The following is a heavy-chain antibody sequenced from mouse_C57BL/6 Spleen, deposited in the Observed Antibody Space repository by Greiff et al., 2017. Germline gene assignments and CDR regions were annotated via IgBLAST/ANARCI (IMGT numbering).Heavy chain of an antibody. CDR1: GFTFSSYA. Sequence: EVQLVESGGGLVKPGGSLKLSCAASGFTFSSYAMSWVRQTPEKRLEWVATISDGGSYTYYPDNVKGRFTISRDNAKNNLYLQMSHLKSEDTAMYYCAREEVGTLYWYCDVWGTGTTVTVSS. V-gene: IGHV5-4*01. D-gene: IGHD1-1*01. CDR2: ISDGGSYT. CDR3: AREEVGTLYWYCDV. J-gene: IGHJ1*03.